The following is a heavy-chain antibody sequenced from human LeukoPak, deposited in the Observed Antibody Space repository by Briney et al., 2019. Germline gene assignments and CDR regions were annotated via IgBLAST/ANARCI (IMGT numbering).Heavy chain of an antibody. Sequence: SETLSLTCAVYGGSFSGYYWSLIRQPPGKGLEWIGEINHSGSTNYNPSLKSRVTISVDTSKNQFSLKLSSVTAADTAVYYCARGRGRTSYGSGSYYNSPSPYMDVWGKGTTVTVSS. CDR1: GGSFSGYY. J-gene: IGHJ6*03. D-gene: IGHD3-10*01. V-gene: IGHV4-34*01. CDR2: INHSGST. CDR3: ARGRGRTSYGSGSYYNSPSPYMDV.